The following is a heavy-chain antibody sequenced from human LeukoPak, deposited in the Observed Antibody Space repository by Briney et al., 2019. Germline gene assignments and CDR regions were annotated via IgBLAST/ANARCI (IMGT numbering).Heavy chain of an antibody. CDR3: ERRARMGSINY. V-gene: IGHV4-34*01. J-gene: IGHJ4*02. CDR1: GGSFSGYY. CDR2: INHSGST. Sequence: SETLSLTCAVYGGSFSGYYWSWIRQPPGKGLEWIGEINHSGSTNYNPSLKSRVTISVDTSKNQFSLKLSSVTAADTAVYYCERRARMGSINYWGQGTLVTVSS. D-gene: IGHD1-26*01.